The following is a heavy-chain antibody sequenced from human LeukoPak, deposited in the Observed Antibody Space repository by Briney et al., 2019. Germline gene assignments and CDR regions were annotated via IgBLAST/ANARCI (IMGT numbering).Heavy chain of an antibody. CDR2: IYYGGST. CDR1: GGSISSYY. Sequence: SETLSLTCTVSGGSISSYYWSWIRQPPGKGLEWIGYIYYGGSTNYNPSLKSRVTISVDTSKNQFSLKLSSVAAADTAVYYCARHDDDYGDSYYFDYWGQGTLVTVSS. CDR3: ARHDDDYGDSYYFDY. J-gene: IGHJ4*02. D-gene: IGHD4-17*01. V-gene: IGHV4-59*08.